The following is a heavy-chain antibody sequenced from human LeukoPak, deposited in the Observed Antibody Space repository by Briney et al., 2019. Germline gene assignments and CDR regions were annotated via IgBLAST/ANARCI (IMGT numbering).Heavy chain of an antibody. CDR3: AKEGVICSSTSCYGYFDY. CDR2: LTWDGGVT. CDR1: GFTFADFT. D-gene: IGHD2-2*01. J-gene: IGHJ4*02. Sequence: GGSLRLSCAASGFTFADFTMHWVRQVPRKGLEWVSSLTWDGGVTYNADSVKGRFTISRDNSKNTVYLQMNSLRAEDTAVYYCAKEGVICSSTSCYGYFDYWGQGTLVTVSS. V-gene: IGHV3-43*01.